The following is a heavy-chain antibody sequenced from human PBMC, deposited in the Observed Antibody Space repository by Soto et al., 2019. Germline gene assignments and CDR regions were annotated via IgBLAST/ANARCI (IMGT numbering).Heavy chain of an antibody. D-gene: IGHD1-1*01. V-gene: IGHV3-30*18. Sequence: GGSLRLSCAASGFTFRRRGMHWVRQAPGKGLEWLTIISYDGIQKFYTESVKGRLTITRDNANDMVFLEMNSLRAEDTAVYYCAKDVWNDVTVTDGFYXWGQATMFTVS. CDR1: GFTFRRRG. J-gene: IGHJ3*01. CDR3: AKDVWNDVTVTDGFYX. CDR2: ISYDGIQK.